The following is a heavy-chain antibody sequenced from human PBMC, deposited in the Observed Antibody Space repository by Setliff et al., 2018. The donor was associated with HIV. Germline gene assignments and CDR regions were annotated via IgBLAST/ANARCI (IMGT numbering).Heavy chain of an antibody. D-gene: IGHD6-13*01. CDR1: GFTFNNYD. J-gene: IGHJ6*03. CDR2: IVTNGNT. Sequence: HPGGSLRLSCAASGFTFNNYDMHWVRQATGKGLEWVSGIVTNGNTYYPGSVKGRFTISRENAKNSLYLQMNSLRAGDTAVYYCTRRAGYTSSWYREDYYYMDVWGKGTTVTVSS. CDR3: TRRAGYTSSWYREDYYYMDV. V-gene: IGHV3-13*01.